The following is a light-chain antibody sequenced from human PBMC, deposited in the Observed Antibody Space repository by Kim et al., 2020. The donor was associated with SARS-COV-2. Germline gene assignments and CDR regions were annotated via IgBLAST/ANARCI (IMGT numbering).Light chain of an antibody. CDR1: SSDVGGYNY. Sequence: QSALTQPRSVSGSPGQSVTISCTGTSSDVGGYNYVSWYQQHPGKAPKLMIYDVSERPSGVPDRFSGSKSDNTAPLTISGLQAEDEADYYCCSYAGSYTWVFGGGTQLTVL. CDR3: CSYAGSYTWV. V-gene: IGLV2-11*01. J-gene: IGLJ3*02. CDR2: DVS.